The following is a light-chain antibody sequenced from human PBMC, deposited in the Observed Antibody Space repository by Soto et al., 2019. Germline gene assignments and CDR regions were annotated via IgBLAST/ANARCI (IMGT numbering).Light chain of an antibody. V-gene: IGKV3-20*01. Sequence: EVVLTQSPGTLSLSPGEGATLSCRTSQSIGSNFLAWYQQRRGQAPRLLIYGASNRATDVRDRFSGGGSGRAFTLTSSSLEPEDFVVYYCQHYGNSPPCTFGGGTKVEIK. CDR1: QSIGSNF. J-gene: IGKJ4*02. CDR2: GAS. CDR3: QHYGNSPPCT.